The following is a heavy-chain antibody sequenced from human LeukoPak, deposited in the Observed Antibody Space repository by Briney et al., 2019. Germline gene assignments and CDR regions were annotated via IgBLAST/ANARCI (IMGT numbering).Heavy chain of an antibody. Sequence: SETLSLTCTVSGASISSYYWSWIRQSPGKGLEWIGYIYYSGSTKYNPSLKSRVTISVDTSKKQFSLKLSSVTAADTAVYYCARSKDILTGYCFDYWGQGTLVTVSS. V-gene: IGHV4-59*01. CDR2: IYYSGST. CDR1: GASISSYY. D-gene: IGHD3-9*01. CDR3: ARSKDILTGYCFDY. J-gene: IGHJ4*02.